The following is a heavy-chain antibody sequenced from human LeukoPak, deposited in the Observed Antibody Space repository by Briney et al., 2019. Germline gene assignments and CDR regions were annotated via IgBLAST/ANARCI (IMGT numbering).Heavy chain of an antibody. CDR1: GGSISGYY. CDR2: IYYSGST. Sequence: PSETLSLTCTVSGGSISGYYWSWIRQPPGKGLEWIGYIYYSGSTNYNPSLKSRVTISVDTSKNQFSLKLSSVTVADTAVYYCARVSEWFNPLSSFDYWGQGTLVTVSS. D-gene: IGHD3-3*01. CDR3: ARVSEWFNPLSSFDY. J-gene: IGHJ4*02. V-gene: IGHV4-59*01.